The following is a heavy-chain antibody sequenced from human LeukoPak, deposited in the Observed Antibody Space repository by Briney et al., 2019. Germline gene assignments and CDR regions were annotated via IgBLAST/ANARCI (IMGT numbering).Heavy chain of an antibody. V-gene: IGHV4-39*01. CDR2: IYYSGST. D-gene: IGHD6-6*01. CDR3: ASYSSSSTQMYNWFDP. J-gene: IGHJ5*02. CDR1: GGSISSSSYY. Sequence: PSETLSLTCTVSGGSISSSSYYWGWIRQPPGKGLEWIGSIYYSGSTYYNPSLKSRVTISVDTSKNQFSLKLSSVTAADTAVYYCASYSSSSTQMYNWFDPWGQGTLVTVSS.